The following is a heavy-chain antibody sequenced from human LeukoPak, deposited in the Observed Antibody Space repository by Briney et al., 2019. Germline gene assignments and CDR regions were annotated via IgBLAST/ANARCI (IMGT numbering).Heavy chain of an antibody. CDR3: ARAEINDYNRY. CDR2: IYYSGRT. CDR1: GGSISSSSYY. Sequence: SETLSLTCTVSGGSISSSSYYWGWIRQPPGKGLEWIGSIYYSGRTYDNPSLKSRVTISIDTSKNQIFLKLRSTTAADTAHYYCARAEINDYNRYWGQGILVIVSS. D-gene: IGHD4-11*01. J-gene: IGHJ4*02. V-gene: IGHV4-39*07.